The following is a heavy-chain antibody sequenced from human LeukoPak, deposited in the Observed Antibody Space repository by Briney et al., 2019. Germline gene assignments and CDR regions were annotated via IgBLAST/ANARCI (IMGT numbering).Heavy chain of an antibody. J-gene: IGHJ4*02. Sequence: PGGSLRLSCAASGFTFSNYGMSWVRQAPGKGLEWVSGIGGTGSGTYYADSVKGRFTISRDNSKNTLYLQMNSLTAEDTALYYCAKDTRIAVSGTSMGYFDPWGQGTLVTASP. CDR1: GFTFSNYG. D-gene: IGHD6-19*01. V-gene: IGHV3-23*01. CDR2: IGGTGSGT. CDR3: AKDTRIAVSGTSMGYFDP.